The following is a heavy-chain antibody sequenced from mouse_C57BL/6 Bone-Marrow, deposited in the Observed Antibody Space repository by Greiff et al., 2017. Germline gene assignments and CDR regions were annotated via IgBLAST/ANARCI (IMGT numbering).Heavy chain of an antibody. Sequence: QVQLQQPGAELVKPGASVKLSCKASGYTFTSYWMHWVKQRPGQGLEWIGMIHPNSGSTNYNEKFKRKATLTVDKSSSTAYMQRSSLTSEDSAVYYCARGGLPPGDYWGQGTTLTVSS. D-gene: IGHD2-2*01. CDR2: IHPNSGST. CDR3: ARGGLPPGDY. CDR1: GYTFTSYW. J-gene: IGHJ2*01. V-gene: IGHV1-64*01.